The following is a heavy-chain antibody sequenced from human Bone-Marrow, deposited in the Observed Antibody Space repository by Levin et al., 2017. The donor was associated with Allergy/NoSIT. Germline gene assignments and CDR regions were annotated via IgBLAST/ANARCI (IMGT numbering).Heavy chain of an antibody. CDR3: AKGRATGMEDDWFDL. CDR1: GDIFHSNA. CDR2: IIPIFGSV. V-gene: IGHV1-69*13. J-gene: IGHJ5*01. D-gene: IGHD1-1*01. Sequence: EASVKVSCKASGDIFHSNAINWVRQAPGQGLEWMGAIIPIFGSVNYAHQFQGRVTITADDSTRTVYMEVSSLRFQDTAVYYCAKGRATGMEDDWFDLWGQGTLVTVSS.